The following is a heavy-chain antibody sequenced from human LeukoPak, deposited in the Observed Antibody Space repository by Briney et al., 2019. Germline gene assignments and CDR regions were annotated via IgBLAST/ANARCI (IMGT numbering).Heavy chain of an antibody. Sequence: PSETLSLTCTVSGGSISSGDYYWSWIRQPPGKGLEWIGHIYYSGSTYYNPSLKSRVTISVDTSKNQFSLKLRSVTVADTAVYYCARDSLIDPRFDPWGQGTLVTVSS. CDR1: GGSISSGDYY. J-gene: IGHJ5*02. CDR3: ARDSLIDPRFDP. CDR2: IYYSGST. V-gene: IGHV4-30-4*08. D-gene: IGHD3-16*02.